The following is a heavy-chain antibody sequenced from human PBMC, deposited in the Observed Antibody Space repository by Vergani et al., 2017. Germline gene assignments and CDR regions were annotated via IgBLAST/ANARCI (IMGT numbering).Heavy chain of an antibody. J-gene: IGHJ6*02. CDR3: AISGTRDSSWYYYYYGMDV. V-gene: IGHV4-59*01. Sequence: QVQLQESGPGLVKPSETLSLTCTVSGGSISSYYWSWIRQPPGKGLEWIGYIYYSGSTNYNPSLKSRVTISVDTSKNQFSLKLSSVTAADTAVYYCAISGTRDSSWYYYYYGMDVWGQGTTVTVSS. CDR2: IYYSGST. D-gene: IGHD6-13*01. CDR1: GGSISSYY.